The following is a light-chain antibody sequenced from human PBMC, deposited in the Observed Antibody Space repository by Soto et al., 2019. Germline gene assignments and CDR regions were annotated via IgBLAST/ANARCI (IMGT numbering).Light chain of an antibody. J-gene: IGLJ1*01. CDR3: CSYAGSYTFAASV. V-gene: IGLV2-11*01. CDR1: RSDVGGYNY. CDR2: DVS. Sequence: QSALTQPRSVSGSPGQSVTISCTGTRSDVGGYNYVSWYQQHPGKAPKLMIYDVSKRPSGVPDRFSGSKSGNTASLTISGLQAEDEADYYCCSYAGSYTFAASVFGTGTKLTVL.